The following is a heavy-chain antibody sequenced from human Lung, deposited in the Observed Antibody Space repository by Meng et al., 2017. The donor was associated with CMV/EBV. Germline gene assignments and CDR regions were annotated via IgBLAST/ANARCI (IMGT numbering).Heavy chain of an antibody. D-gene: IGHD3-10*01. J-gene: IGHJ4*02. Sequence: SETLSLTCSVSGGSIRGSSYYWGWIRQPPGKGLEWIGNIYDSGRADYSPSLKSRVTISVDTSKKQFSLNLASLTVADTAVYFCAAPGSKYSYADLDYWGQGILVTVSS. V-gene: IGHV4-39*01. CDR2: IYDSGRA. CDR1: GGSIRGSSYY. CDR3: AAPGSKYSYADLDY.